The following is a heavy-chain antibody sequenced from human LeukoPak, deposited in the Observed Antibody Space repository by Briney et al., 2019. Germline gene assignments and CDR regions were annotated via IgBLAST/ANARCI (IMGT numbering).Heavy chain of an antibody. CDR3: ARDFDF. Sequence: PSETLSLTCIVSGGSISSYYWSWIRQPPGKGLEWIGYIYHSGRTNYNPSLKSRVTTSIDTSKNQFSVQLNSVTPEDTAVYYCARDFDFWGQGTMVTVSS. V-gene: IGHV4-59*12. CDR1: GGSISSYY. CDR2: IYHSGRT. J-gene: IGHJ3*01.